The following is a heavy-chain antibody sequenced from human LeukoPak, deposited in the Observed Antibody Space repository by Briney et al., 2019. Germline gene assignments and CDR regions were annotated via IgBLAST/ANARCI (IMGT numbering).Heavy chain of an antibody. CDR3: ARARVVVVPAAKGTGMDV. Sequence: PPETLSLTCAVYGGSFSGYYWSWIRQPPGKGLEWIGEINHSGSTNYNPSLKSRVTISVDTSKNQFSLKLSSVTAADTAVYYCARARVVVVPAAKGTGMDVWGQGTTVTVSS. J-gene: IGHJ6*02. V-gene: IGHV4-34*01. CDR2: INHSGST. CDR1: GGSFSGYY. D-gene: IGHD2-2*01.